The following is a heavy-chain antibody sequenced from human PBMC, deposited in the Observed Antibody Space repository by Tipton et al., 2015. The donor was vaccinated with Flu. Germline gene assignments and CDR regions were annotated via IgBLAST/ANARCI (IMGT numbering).Heavy chain of an antibody. V-gene: IGHV3-73*01. D-gene: IGHD4-17*01. CDR1: GFTFSGSA. CDR3: TRQVGDGDKPGY. Sequence: SLRLSCAASGFTFSGSAMHWVRQASGKGLEWVGRIRSKANSYATAYAASVKGRFTISRDDSKNTAYLQMNSLKTEDTAVYYCTRQVGDGDKPGYWDQGTLVTVSS. J-gene: IGHJ4*02. CDR2: IRSKANSYAT.